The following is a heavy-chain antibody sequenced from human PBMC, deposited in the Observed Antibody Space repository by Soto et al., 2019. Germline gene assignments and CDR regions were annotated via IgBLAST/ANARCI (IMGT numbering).Heavy chain of an antibody. CDR2: ISSSSSTI. J-gene: IGHJ6*02. Sequence: GGSLRLSCAASGFTFSSYSMNWVRQAPGKGLEWVSYISSSSSTIYYADSVKGRFTISRDNAKNSLYLQMNSLRDEDTAVYYCARDLIPEGYGDYLPDPYYYYYGMDVWGQGTTVTVSS. CDR3: ARDLIPEGYGDYLPDPYYYYYGMDV. CDR1: GFTFSSYS. D-gene: IGHD4-17*01. V-gene: IGHV3-48*02.